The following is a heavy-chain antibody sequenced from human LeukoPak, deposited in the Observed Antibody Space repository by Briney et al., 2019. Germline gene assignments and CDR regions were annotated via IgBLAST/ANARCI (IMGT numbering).Heavy chain of an antibody. CDR1: GSIVSMYC. Sequence: GRSLRLSCAASGSIVSMYCMSSVRQAPGKWLEWLYGIRGTGDSPHYPDAVKGRFNITRDISKNTLYLQMNSLRVEDTGVYYCAQAHAYGEDYWGQGTLVTVSS. V-gene: IGHV3-23*01. D-gene: IGHD4-17*01. CDR3: AQAHAYGEDY. CDR2: IRGTGDSP. J-gene: IGHJ4*02.